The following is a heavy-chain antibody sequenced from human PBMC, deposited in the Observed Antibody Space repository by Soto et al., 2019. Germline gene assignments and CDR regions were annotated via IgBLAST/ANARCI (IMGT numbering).Heavy chain of an antibody. V-gene: IGHV3-11*01. Sequence: QGQLVESGGDLVRPGGSLRLSCATSGFTFGDRYMSWIRQAPGKGLEWVSYISSSGFTIYYADSVKGRFTISRENANDSLELQMNSLRAEDTAVYYCASNTKSAAGADYYGLDVWGHGTTVIVSS. CDR2: ISSSGFTI. CDR3: ASNTKSAAGADYYGLDV. CDR1: GFTFGDRY. D-gene: IGHD4-17*01. J-gene: IGHJ6*02.